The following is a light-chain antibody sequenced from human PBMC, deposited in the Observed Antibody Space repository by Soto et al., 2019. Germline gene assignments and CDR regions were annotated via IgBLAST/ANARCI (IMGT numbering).Light chain of an antibody. Sequence: EIPMTPSPSPPSSSLGERGPHPFPASQTISSWLAWYQQKPGKAPKLLIYKASTLKSGVPSRFSGSGSGTEFTLTISSLQPDDFATYYCQHYNSYSEAFGQGTKVDIK. V-gene: IGKV1-5*03. CDR2: KAS. CDR3: QHYNSYSEA. J-gene: IGKJ1*01. CDR1: QTISSW.